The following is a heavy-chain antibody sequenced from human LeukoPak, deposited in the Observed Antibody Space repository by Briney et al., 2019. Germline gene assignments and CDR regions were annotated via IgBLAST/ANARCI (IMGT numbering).Heavy chain of an antibody. D-gene: IGHD3-3*01. Sequence: ASVKVSCKASGYTVTGYYMHWVRQAPGQGLEWMGWINPNSGGTNYAQKFQGRVTMTRDTSISTAYMELGRLRSDDTAVYYCARGSGNYDFWSGRDYYYYMDVWGKGTTVTVSS. J-gene: IGHJ6*03. CDR3: ARGSGNYDFWSGRDYYYYMDV. CDR1: GYTVTGYY. V-gene: IGHV1-2*02. CDR2: INPNSGGT.